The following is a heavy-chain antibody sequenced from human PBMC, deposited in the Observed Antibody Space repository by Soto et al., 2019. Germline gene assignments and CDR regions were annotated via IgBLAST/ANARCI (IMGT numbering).Heavy chain of an antibody. D-gene: IGHD3-3*01. V-gene: IGHV1-8*01. CDR3: ARVGKHYDFWSGYFYGRDYYYYYLDV. CDR1: GYTFTSYD. J-gene: IGHJ6*03. Sequence: GASVKVSCKASGYTFTSYDINWVRQATGQGLEWMGWMNPNSGNTGYAQKFQGRVTMTRNTSISTAYMELSSLRSEDTAVYYCARVGKHYDFWSGYFYGRDYYYYYLDVWGKGTTVTVSS. CDR2: MNPNSGNT.